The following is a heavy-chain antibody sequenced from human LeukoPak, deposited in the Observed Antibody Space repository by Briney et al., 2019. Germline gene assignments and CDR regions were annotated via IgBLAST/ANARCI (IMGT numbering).Heavy chain of an antibody. V-gene: IGHV3-30*04. D-gene: IGHD3-10*01. CDR2: ISYDGSDK. CDR3: AKDSRTHYYNHDSMDV. Sequence: GGSLTLSCAASGFTFSSYTVHWVRQAPDKGLEWVALISYDGSDKYYADSVKGRFTISRDNSRNTLYLQMNSLRPDDTAVYYCAKDSRTHYYNHDSMDVWGEGTTVTVSS. CDR1: GFTFSSYT. J-gene: IGHJ6*03.